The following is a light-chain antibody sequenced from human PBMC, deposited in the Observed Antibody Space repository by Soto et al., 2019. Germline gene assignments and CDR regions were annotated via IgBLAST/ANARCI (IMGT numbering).Light chain of an antibody. J-gene: IGKJ5*01. CDR3: QQRSNWPPT. CDR1: QSVSSY. CDR2: DAS. Sequence: EIVLTQSPATLSLSPGERATLSCRASQSVSSYLAWYQQKPGQAPRLLMYDASNRATGIPARFSGSGSGTAFTLTSSSLEPGDFAVYYCQQRSNWPPTFGQGTRLEIK. V-gene: IGKV3-11*01.